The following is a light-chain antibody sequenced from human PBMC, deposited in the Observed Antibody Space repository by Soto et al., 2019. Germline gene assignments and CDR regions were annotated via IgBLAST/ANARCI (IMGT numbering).Light chain of an antibody. Sequence: QSVLTQPPSVSGAPGQGVSITCTGSSSNIGAGYEVHWYQPLPGAAPNLLIFGNDNRPSGVPDRFSGSRSGTSASLAITGLQAEDEADYYCQSYDRSLSGSVFGAGTKLTVL. J-gene: IGLJ1*01. CDR1: SSNIGAGYE. CDR2: GND. CDR3: QSYDRSLSGSV. V-gene: IGLV1-40*01.